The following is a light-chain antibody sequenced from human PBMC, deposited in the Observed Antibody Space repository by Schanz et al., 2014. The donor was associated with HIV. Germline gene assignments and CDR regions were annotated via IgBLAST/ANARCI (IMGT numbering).Light chain of an antibody. V-gene: IGKV3-11*01. Sequence: EIVMTQSPATLSLSPGERATLSCRTSQNVNTHLTWYQKKPDQAPRLLIYDASKRATGIPARFSGSGSGPDFTLTISRLEPEDLAVYYCQHDGSSFGPGTKVHIK. J-gene: IGKJ3*01. CDR2: DAS. CDR1: QNVNTH. CDR3: QHDGSS.